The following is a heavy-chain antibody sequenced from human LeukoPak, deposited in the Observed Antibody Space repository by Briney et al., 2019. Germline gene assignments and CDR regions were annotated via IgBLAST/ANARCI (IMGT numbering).Heavy chain of an antibody. Sequence: PGGSLRLSCAASGFTFDDYGMSWVRQAPGKGLEWVSGINWNGGSTCYADSVKGRFTISRDNAKDSLYLQMNSLRAEETGLYHCARVLGRGDIVVVAGMDVWGEGTTVTVSS. CDR2: INWNGGST. J-gene: IGHJ6*01. V-gene: IGHV3-20*01. D-gene: IGHD2-2*01. CDR3: ARVLGRGDIVVVAGMDV. CDR1: GFTFDDYG.